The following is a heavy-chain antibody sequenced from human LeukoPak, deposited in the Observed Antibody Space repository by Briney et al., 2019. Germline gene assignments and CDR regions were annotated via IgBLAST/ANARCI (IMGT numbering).Heavy chain of an antibody. CDR2: ISPNSGDT. J-gene: IGHJ5*02. V-gene: IGHV1-2*02. CDR1: GYTFTGYY. CDR3: ARESACGATNCLAPADWLDP. Sequence: ASVKVSCKASGYTFTGYYMHWVRQAPGQGLEWMGWISPNSGDTDIAQKFQGRVTMTRDTSIATSYMEVDSLTSDDTAVYYCARESACGATNCLAPADWLDPWGQGTLVIVSS. D-gene: IGHD2-2*01.